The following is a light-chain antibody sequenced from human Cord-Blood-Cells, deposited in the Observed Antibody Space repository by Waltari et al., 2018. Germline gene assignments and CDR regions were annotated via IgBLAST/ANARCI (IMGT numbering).Light chain of an antibody. Sequence: DIQMTQSPSSLSSPVGDSGTMTCRASQSSSSYLNWYQQKPGKAPTLLIYAASSLQSGVPSRFSGSGSATDFTLTISSLQPEDFATYYCQQSYSTPYTFGQGTKLEIK. CDR3: QQSYSTPYT. CDR1: QSSSSY. J-gene: IGKJ2*01. V-gene: IGKV1-39*01. CDR2: AAS.